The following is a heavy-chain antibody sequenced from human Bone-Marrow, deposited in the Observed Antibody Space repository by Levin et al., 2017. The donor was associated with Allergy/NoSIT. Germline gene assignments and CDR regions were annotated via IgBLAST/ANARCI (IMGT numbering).Heavy chain of an antibody. Sequence: MASETLSLTCTVSGVSITNYYWTWVRQAPGRGLEWVGHIYYTGSSKYNPSLESRVFISADASKNQFSLILTSVTAADTAVYYCARDMGRTCVNNTCFEGLDVWGQGTTVTVSS. CDR2: IYYTGSS. CDR1: GVSITNYY. CDR3: ARDMGRTCVNNTCFEGLDV. J-gene: IGHJ6*02. V-gene: IGHV4-59*01. D-gene: IGHD3-9*01.